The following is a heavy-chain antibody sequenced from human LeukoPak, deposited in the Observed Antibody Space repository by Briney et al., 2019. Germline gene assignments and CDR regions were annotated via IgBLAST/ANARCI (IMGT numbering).Heavy chain of an antibody. CDR1: GYTFTSYG. V-gene: IGHV1-18*01. J-gene: IGHJ3*02. CDR2: ISAYNGNT. Sequence: GASVKVSCKASGYTFTSYGISWVRQAPGQGLEWMGWISAYNGNTNYAQKLQGRVTMTTDTSTSTAYMELRSLRSDDTAVYYCARGFRTGGVGEAFDIWGQGTMVTVSS. CDR3: ARGFRTGGVGEAFDI. D-gene: IGHD2-8*02.